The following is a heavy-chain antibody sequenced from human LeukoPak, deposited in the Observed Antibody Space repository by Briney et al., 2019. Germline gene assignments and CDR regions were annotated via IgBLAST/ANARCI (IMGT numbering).Heavy chain of an antibody. CDR1: GFTFSSYA. J-gene: IGHJ4*02. CDR2: ISGSGGST. Sequence: GGSLRLSCAASGFTFSSYAMSWVRQAPGKGLEWVSAISGSGGSTYYADSVKGRFTISRDNSKNTLYLQMNSQRAEDTAVYYCANPTYSGSYGGVYWGQGTLVTVSP. D-gene: IGHD1-26*01. CDR3: ANPTYSGSYGGVY. V-gene: IGHV3-23*01.